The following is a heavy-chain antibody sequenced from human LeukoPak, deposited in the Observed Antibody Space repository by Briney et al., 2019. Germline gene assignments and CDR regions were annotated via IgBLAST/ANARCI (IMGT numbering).Heavy chain of an antibody. Sequence: PSETLSLTCSVSGYSISSGFYWGWVRQPPGKGLEWIGSIFHSGSTYYKLSLKSRVTISVDTSKNQFSLKLSSVTAADTAVYYCARANYYDTSGYSRGAFDIWGQGTMVTVSS. J-gene: IGHJ3*02. CDR2: IFHSGST. CDR1: GYSISSGFY. CDR3: ARANYYDTSGYSRGAFDI. V-gene: IGHV4-38-2*02. D-gene: IGHD3-22*01.